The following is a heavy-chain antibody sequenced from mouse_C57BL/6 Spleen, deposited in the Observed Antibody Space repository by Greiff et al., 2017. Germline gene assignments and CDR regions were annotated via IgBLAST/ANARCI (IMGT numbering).Heavy chain of an antibody. J-gene: IGHJ4*01. CDR1: GFTFTDYY. Sequence: EVKVVESGGGLVQPGGSLSLSCAASGFTFTDYYMSWVRQPPGKALEWLGFIRNKANGYTTEYSASVKGRFTISRDNSQSILYLQMNALRAEDSATYYCARYYYGSSGDAMDYWGQGTSVTVSS. CDR2: IRNKANGYTT. D-gene: IGHD1-1*01. CDR3: ARYYYGSSGDAMDY. V-gene: IGHV7-3*01.